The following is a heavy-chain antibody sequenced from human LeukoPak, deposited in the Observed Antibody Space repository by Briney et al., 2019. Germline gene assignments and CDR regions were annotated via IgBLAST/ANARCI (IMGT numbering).Heavy chain of an antibody. CDR1: GYSISSGYY. J-gene: IGHJ6*03. CDR2: IYHSGST. D-gene: IGHD6-13*01. V-gene: IGHV4-38-2*02. Sequence: SETLSLTYTVSGYSISSGYYWGWIRQPPGKGLEWIGRIYHSGSTYYNPSLKSRVTISVDTSKNQFSLKLSSVTAADTAVYYCARGYSSSWYVDYYYYYMDVWGKGTTVTVSS. CDR3: ARGYSSSWYVDYYYYYMDV.